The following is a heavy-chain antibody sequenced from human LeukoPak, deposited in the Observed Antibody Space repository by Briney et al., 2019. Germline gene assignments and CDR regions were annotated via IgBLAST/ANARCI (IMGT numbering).Heavy chain of an antibody. CDR1: GFTFDDYA. CDR2: ISWNSGSI. CDR3: AKAEDYFDY. J-gene: IGHJ4*02. Sequence: GGSLRLSCAASGFTFDDYAMHWVRQAPGKGLEWVSGISWNSGSIGYADSVKGRFTISRDNAKNSLYLQMNSLRAEDTALYYWAKAEDYFDYWGQGTLVTVSS. V-gene: IGHV3-9*01.